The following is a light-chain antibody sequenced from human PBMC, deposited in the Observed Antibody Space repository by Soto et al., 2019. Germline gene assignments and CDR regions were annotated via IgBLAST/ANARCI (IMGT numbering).Light chain of an antibody. CDR3: MQGQQTPLT. Sequence: DIVMTQSPLSLPVTPGEPASISCRSSQSLLQSHGNNYLDWYVQKQGQSPQLLIYWGSNRASGVPDRFSGSGSGTDFTLKISRVEAEDFGVYYCMQGQQTPLTFGQGTRLEIK. CDR1: QSLLQSHGNNY. V-gene: IGKV2-28*01. J-gene: IGKJ5*01. CDR2: WGS.